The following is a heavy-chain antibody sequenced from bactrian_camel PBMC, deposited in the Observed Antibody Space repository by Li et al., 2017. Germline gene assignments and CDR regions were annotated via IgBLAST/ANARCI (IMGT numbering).Heavy chain of an antibody. Sequence: HVQLVESGGGSVQTGGSLRLSCVASGDTFATYSMGWFRRVPGKEREGVAALDRDGKVSYAESVKGRFAITRDDAKNTVYLQMSDLKPEDTAVYYCARDKDYVIGGRYNPDSQGTQVTVS. D-gene: IGHD7*01. CDR2: LDRDGKV. J-gene: IGHJ4*01. CDR1: GDTFATYS. V-gene: IGHV3S53*01.